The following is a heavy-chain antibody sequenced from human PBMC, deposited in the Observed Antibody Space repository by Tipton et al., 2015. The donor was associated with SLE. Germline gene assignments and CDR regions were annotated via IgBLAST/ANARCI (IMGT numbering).Heavy chain of an antibody. V-gene: IGHV4-61*09. CDR1: GGSISSGSYY. Sequence: TLSLTCTVSGGSISSGSYYWSWIRQPAGKGLEWIGYIYYSGSTYYNPSLKSRVTIPVDTSKNQFSLKLSSVTAADTAVYYCASRGAAAAPGWYFDLWGRGTLVTVSS. CDR3: ASRGAAAAPGWYFDL. J-gene: IGHJ2*01. CDR2: IYYSGST. D-gene: IGHD6-13*01.